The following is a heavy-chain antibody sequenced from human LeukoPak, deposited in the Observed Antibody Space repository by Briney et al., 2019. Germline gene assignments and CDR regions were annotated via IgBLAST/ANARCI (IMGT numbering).Heavy chain of an antibody. CDR3: GRVGAAHPSDYGGYYYFDY. Sequence: ASVKVSCKASGYTFTSYYMHWVRQAPGQGLEWMGWINPNSGGTNYAQKLQGRVTMTTDTSTSTAYMELRSLRSDDTAVYYCGRVGAAHPSDYGGYYYFDYWGQGNLVTVSS. D-gene: IGHD4-23*01. CDR2: INPNSGGT. J-gene: IGHJ4*02. V-gene: IGHV1-2*02. CDR1: GYTFTSYY.